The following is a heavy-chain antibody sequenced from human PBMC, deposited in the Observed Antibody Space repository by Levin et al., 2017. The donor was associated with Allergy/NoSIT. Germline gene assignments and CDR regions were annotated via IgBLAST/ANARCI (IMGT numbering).Heavy chain of an antibody. D-gene: IGHD4-23*01. CDR1: GGSLRNYY. V-gene: IGHV4-59*01. J-gene: IGHJ1*01. Sequence: SETLSLTCTLSGGSLRNYYWSWLRQAPGKGLEWIGYISHSGNTNYNPSLESRVTLSVDTSKNQFFLKLRSVTAADTPVYSCARGSQVIQHWGQGTLVTVSS. CDR2: ISHSGNT. CDR3: ARGSQVIQH.